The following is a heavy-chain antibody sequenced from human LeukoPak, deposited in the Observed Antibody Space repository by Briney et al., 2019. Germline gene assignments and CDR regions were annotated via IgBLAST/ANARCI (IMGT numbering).Heavy chain of an antibody. V-gene: IGHV3-49*03. Sequence: GGSLRLSCTASGFTFGDYAMSWFRQAPGKGLEWVGFIRSKAYGGTTEYAASVKGRFTISRDDSKSIAYLQMNSLKTEDTAVYYCARDTNYYDSSGYPNYYYYYMDVWGKGTTVTVSS. CDR1: GFTFGDYA. CDR2: IRSKAYGGTT. CDR3: ARDTNYYDSSGYPNYYYYYMDV. J-gene: IGHJ6*03. D-gene: IGHD3-22*01.